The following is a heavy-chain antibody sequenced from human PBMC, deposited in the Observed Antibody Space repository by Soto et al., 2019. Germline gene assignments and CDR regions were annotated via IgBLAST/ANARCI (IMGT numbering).Heavy chain of an antibody. J-gene: IGHJ4*02. CDR1: GGSISSGGYY. CDR3: ARVVVPAAIGY. D-gene: IGHD2-2*01. CDR2: IYYSGST. V-gene: IGHV4-31*03. Sequence: SETMSLTCTVSGGSISSGGYYWSWIRQHPGKGLEWIGYIYYSGSTYYNPSLKSRVTISVDTSKNQFSLKLSSVTAADTAVYYCARVVVPAAIGYWGQGTLVTVSS.